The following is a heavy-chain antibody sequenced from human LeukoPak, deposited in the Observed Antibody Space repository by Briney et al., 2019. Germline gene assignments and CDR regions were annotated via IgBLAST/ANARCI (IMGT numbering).Heavy chain of an antibody. Sequence: GGSLRLSCAASGFTFSGSAMHWVRQAAGKGLEWVGRIRSKPHSYATAYAASVKGRFTISRDDSKDMAYLQMNSLKTEDTAVYYCAREITTGTTAQWFDPWGQGTLVTVSS. CDR2: IRSKPHSYAT. CDR3: AREITTGTTAQWFDP. V-gene: IGHV3-73*01. CDR1: GFTFSGSA. J-gene: IGHJ5*02. D-gene: IGHD1-1*01.